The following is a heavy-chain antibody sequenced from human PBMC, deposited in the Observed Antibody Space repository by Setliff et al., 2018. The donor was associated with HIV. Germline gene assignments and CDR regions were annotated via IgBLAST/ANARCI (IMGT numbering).Heavy chain of an antibody. J-gene: IGHJ4*02. CDR1: GASVNTNNYY. CDR2: IHFSGST. CDR3: ARPSLGIGGGALFDY. V-gene: IGHV4-39*01. D-gene: IGHD7-27*01. Sequence: SETLSLTCTVSGASVNTNNYYWGWIRQPPGKGLEWIGNIHFSGSTYYSPSLRSRVTIYVGTSKRQFFLSLSSVTAADTAVYFCARPSLGIGGGALFDYWGQGILVTISS.